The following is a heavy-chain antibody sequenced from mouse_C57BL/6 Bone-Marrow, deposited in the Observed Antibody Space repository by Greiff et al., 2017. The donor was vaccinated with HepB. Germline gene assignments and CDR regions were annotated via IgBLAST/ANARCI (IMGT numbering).Heavy chain of an antibody. J-gene: IGHJ4*01. CDR1: GYTFTEYT. CDR2: FYPGSGSI. CDR3: ARHEDGGITTVVEDYAMDY. V-gene: IGHV1-62-2*01. Sequence: QVQLKQSGAELVKPGASVKLSCKASGYTFTEYTIHWVKQRSGQGLEWIGWFYPGSGSIKYNEKFKDKATLTADKSSSTVYMELSRLTSEDSAVYFCARHEDGGITTVVEDYAMDYWGQGTSVTVSS. D-gene: IGHD1-1*01.